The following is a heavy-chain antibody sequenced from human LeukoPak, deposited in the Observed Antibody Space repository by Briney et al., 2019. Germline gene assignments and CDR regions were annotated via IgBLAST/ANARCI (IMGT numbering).Heavy chain of an antibody. Sequence: GGSLRLSCAASGFTFSSYAMTWVRQAPGKGLEWVSSISGGGGWTYYADSAKGRFTISRDNSKNTLYLQMNSLRAEDTAIYYCAKESTYYYGSGSYLAGWGQGTLVPVSS. J-gene: IGHJ4*02. V-gene: IGHV3-23*01. CDR1: GFTFSSYA. CDR2: ISGGGGWT. D-gene: IGHD3-10*01. CDR3: AKESTYYYGSGSYLAG.